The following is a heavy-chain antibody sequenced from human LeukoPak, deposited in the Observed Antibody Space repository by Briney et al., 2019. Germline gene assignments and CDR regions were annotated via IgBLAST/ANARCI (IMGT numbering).Heavy chain of an antibody. CDR3: ASADPRLYTIRYFEY. CDR2: FDPEDGET. D-gene: IGHD3-16*01. V-gene: IGHV1-24*01. J-gene: IGHJ4*02. CDR1: GYNFNELS. Sequence: ASVKVSCKVSGYNFNELSMHWVRQAPGKGLEWMGGFDPEDGETIYAQKFQGRVTMTEDTSTDTAYMGLSSLRSEDTAVYYCASADPRLYTIRYFEYWGQGTLVTVSS.